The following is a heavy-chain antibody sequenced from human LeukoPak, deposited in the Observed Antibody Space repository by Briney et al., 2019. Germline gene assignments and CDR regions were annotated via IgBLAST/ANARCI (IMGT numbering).Heavy chain of an antibody. Sequence: GGSLRVSCAASGFTFSSYAMHWVRQAPGKGLEWVAVISYDGSNKYYADSVKGRVTISRDNSKNTLYLQMNSLRAEDTAVYYCASSLYGADYYYYGMDVWGKGTTVTVSS. J-gene: IGHJ6*04. D-gene: IGHD4-17*01. CDR3: ASSLYGADYYYYGMDV. CDR1: GFTFSSYA. V-gene: IGHV3-30*04. CDR2: ISYDGSNK.